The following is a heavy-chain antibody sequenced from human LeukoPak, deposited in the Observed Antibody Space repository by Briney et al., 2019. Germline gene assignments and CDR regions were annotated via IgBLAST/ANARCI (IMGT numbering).Heavy chain of an antibody. V-gene: IGHV3-21*06. CDR2: ISSRSSYI. D-gene: IGHD3-3*01. CDR3: ARQYYDIWSGYYTADYYFDY. Sequence: PGGSLRLSCAAPGFTFSSYGMNWVRQAPGKGLEWVSSISSRSSYIYYAGSVKGRFTISRDNAKNSLYLELHSLRAEDTAVYYCARQYYDIWSGYYTADYYFDYWGQGTLVTVSS. CDR1: GFTFSSYG. J-gene: IGHJ4*02.